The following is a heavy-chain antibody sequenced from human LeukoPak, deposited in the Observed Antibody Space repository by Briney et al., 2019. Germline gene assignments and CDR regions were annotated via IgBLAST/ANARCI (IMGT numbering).Heavy chain of an antibody. CDR2: ISSSSSYI. D-gene: IGHD6-13*01. J-gene: IGHJ4*02. CDR1: GFTFSSYS. CDR3: ARMKGAAAATSEF. Sequence: GGSLRLSCAASGFTFSSYSMNWVRQAPGKGLEWVSSISSSSSYIYYADSVKGRFTISRDNAKNSLYLDMTSLRGEDTAVYYCARMKGAAAATSEFWGQGSLVTVSS. V-gene: IGHV3-21*04.